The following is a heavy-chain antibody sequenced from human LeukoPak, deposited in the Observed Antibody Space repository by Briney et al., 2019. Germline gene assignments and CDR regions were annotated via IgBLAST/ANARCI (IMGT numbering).Heavy chain of an antibody. J-gene: IGHJ4*02. V-gene: IGHV3-30*18. CDR3: VKAQGSGNGCDFVFDY. CDR2: ISIDGTIK. D-gene: IGHD3-10*01. CDR1: GFTFNSYD. Sequence: PGGSLRLSCVGSGFTFNSYDMHWVRQAPGKGLEWVAVISIDGTIKYYADSVKGRFTISRDNSKNTVNLQMNGLRIEDTALYYCVKAQGSGNGCDFVFDYWGQGTLVTVSS.